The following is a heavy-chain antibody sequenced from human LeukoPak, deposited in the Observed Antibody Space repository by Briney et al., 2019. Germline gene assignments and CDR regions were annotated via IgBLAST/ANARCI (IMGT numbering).Heavy chain of an antibody. CDR2: ISAYNGNT. CDR3: ARSDYGDQAFDY. J-gene: IGHJ4*02. V-gene: IGHV1-18*01. CDR1: GYTFTSYG. Sequence: GASVKVSCKASGYTFTSYGISWVRQAPGQGLEWMGWISAYNGNTNYAQKLQGRVTMTTDTSTTTAYMELRSLRSDDTAVYFCARSDYGDQAFDYWGQGTLVTVSS. D-gene: IGHD4-17*01.